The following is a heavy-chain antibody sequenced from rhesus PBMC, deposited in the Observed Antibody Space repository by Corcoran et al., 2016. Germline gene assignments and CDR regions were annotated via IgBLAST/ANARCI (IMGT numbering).Heavy chain of an antibody. CDR1: GYTFTELS. CDR3: ARYGEWGGSHFDY. CDR2: DDPVYGEI. D-gene: IGHD6-25*01. Sequence: EVQLVQSGAEVKKPGASVKVSCKVSGYTFTELSLHWVRQAPGTGLEWMGGDDPVYGEIIHAEKVQGRVTMTEDTSTDTAYMELSSLRSEDTAVYYCARYGEWGGSHFDYWGQGVLVTVSS. V-gene: IGHV1-156*01. J-gene: IGHJ4*01.